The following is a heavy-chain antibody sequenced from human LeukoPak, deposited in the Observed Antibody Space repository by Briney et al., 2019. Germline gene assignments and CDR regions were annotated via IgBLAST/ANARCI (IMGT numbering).Heavy chain of an antibody. CDR3: VRGGGSAYKYNAFDI. J-gene: IGHJ3*02. CDR2: ISISGTTI. Sequence: GGSLRLSCAASGFIFSCCEMNWVRQAPGKGLEWISYISISGTTIYYAESVKGRFTISRDNTKNSLYLQMDSLRAEDTAVYYCVRGGGSAYKYNAFDIWGQGTMVTGSS. V-gene: IGHV3-48*03. CDR1: GFIFSCCE. D-gene: IGHD3-22*01.